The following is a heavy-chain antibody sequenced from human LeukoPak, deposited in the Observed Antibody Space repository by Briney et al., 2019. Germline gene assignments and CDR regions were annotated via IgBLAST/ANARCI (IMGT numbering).Heavy chain of an antibody. CDR2: IYTGGNT. V-gene: IGHV3-53*01. D-gene: IGHD1-7*01. J-gene: IGHJ5*02. CDR3: AREGITGSTNWFDP. CDR1: GFTVDSNY. Sequence: PGGSLRLSCAASGFTVDSNYLSWVRQAPGKGLEWVSTIYTGGNTYYAASVKGRFTISRDFSKNTVFLHMNSLRAEDTAMYYCAREGITGSTNWFDPWGQGTLVTVSS.